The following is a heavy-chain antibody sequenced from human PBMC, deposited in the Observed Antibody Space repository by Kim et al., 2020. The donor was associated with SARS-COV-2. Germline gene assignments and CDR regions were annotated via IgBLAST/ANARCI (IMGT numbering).Heavy chain of an antibody. D-gene: IGHD6-13*01. CDR2: ISSRSNFM. V-gene: IGHV3-21*01. CDR3: ARAGGIAAAEDF. Sequence: GGSLRLSCTASGFIFSDYSMNWVRQAPGKGLEWVSSISSRSNFMYYEDSVKGRFTISRDNAKNSLYLQMNSLRAEDTALYFCARAGGIAAAEDFWGQGTLVTVSS. J-gene: IGHJ4*02. CDR1: GFIFSDYS.